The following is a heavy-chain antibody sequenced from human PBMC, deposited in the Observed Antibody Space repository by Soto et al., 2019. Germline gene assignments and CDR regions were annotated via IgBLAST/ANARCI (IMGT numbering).Heavy chain of an antibody. J-gene: IGHJ6*02. CDR1: GYSFTDYH. CDR3: ARGDSTDCSNGVCSFFYNHDMDV. V-gene: IGHV1-2*04. Sequence: ASVKVSCKASGYSFTDYHIHWVRQAPGQGLEWLGRINPKSGGTSTAQKFQGWVTMTTDTSISTASMEMTRLTSDDTAIYYCARGDSTDCSNGVCSFFYNHDMDVWGQGTTVTVSS. D-gene: IGHD2-8*01. CDR2: INPKSGGT.